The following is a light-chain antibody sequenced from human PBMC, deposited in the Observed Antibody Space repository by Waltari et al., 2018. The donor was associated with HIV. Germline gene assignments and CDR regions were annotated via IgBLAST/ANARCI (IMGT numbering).Light chain of an antibody. J-gene: IGLJ2*01. CDR2: EVS. CDR3: TSYVSGSTPV. V-gene: IGLV2-14*01. CDR1: DVHAYEY. Sequence: QSALTQPASVSGSPGQSITISCDVHAYEYVSWYQQHPGKAPKVIIYEVSNRPSGLSFRFSGSKSGNTATLTISGLQPEDEADYFCTSYVSGSTPVFGRGTKVTVL.